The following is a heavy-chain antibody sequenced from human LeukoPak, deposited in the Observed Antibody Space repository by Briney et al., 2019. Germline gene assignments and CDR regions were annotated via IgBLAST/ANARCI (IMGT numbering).Heavy chain of an antibody. CDR1: GFTFSSYA. J-gene: IGHJ6*02. D-gene: IGHD2-21*01. V-gene: IGHV3-23*01. Sequence: PGGSPRLSCAASGFTFSSYAMSWVRQTPGKGLEWVSIISGSAGTTYYADSVKGRFTISRDNSKNTLYLQMNSLRAEDTAVYYCAKEDWRMDVWGQGTTVTVSS. CDR2: ISGSAGTT. CDR3: AKEDWRMDV.